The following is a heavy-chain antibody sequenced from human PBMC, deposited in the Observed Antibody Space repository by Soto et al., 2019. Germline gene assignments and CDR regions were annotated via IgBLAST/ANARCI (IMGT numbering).Heavy chain of an antibody. J-gene: IGHJ4*02. CDR1: GGSISSGGYY. CDR2: IYYSGST. D-gene: IGHD6-19*01. Sequence: SETLSLTCTVSGGSISSGGYYWSWIRQHPGKGLEWIGYIYYSGSTYYNPSLKSRVTISVDTSKNQFSLKLSSVTAADTAVYYCARDVAVAGTGGNYFDYWGQGTLVTVSS. V-gene: IGHV4-31*03. CDR3: ARDVAVAGTGGNYFDY.